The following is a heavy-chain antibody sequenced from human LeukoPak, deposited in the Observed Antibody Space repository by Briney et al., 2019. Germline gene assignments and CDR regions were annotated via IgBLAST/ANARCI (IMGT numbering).Heavy chain of an antibody. V-gene: IGHV1-2*02. CDR1: GYSFADYY. CDR2: INPNSGGT. Sequence: ASVKVSCKASGYSFADYYMHWVRQAPGQGLEWMGWINPNSGGTNYAQKFQGRVTTTRDTSITTAYMELSRLTSDDTAVYYCAKDVAAVAGQGYECFDYWGQGTLVTVSS. CDR3: AKDVAAVAGQGYECFDY. D-gene: IGHD6-19*01. J-gene: IGHJ4*02.